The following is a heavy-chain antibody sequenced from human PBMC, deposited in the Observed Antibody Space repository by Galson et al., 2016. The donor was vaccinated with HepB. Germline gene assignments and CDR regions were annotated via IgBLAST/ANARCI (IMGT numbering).Heavy chain of an antibody. CDR1: GFSLRTGEVG. J-gene: IGHJ5*02. D-gene: IGHD6-19*01. CDR2: IYWDDEK. Sequence: PALVKPPQTLTLTCSISGFSLRTGEVGVVWVRQPLGKALEWLGLIYWDDEKRYNPSLENRLTVTKDTSKAQVVLTMTNMDPVDTATYFCAYRRSGWQGDWFDPWGQGTLVTVSS. CDR3: AYRRSGWQGDWFDP. V-gene: IGHV2-5*02.